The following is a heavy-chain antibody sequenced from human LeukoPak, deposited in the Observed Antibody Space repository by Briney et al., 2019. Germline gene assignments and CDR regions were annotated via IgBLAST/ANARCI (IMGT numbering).Heavy chain of an antibody. V-gene: IGHV3-23*01. D-gene: IGHD6-13*01. CDR3: ARTLSWYRGLGY. CDR1: GFTFSSYA. CDR2: ISGSGSRT. Sequence: GGSLRLSCAASGFTFSSYAMNWVRQAPGKGLEWGSVISGSGSRTHYADSVKGRFTISRDNSKNTLYLQMNSLRAEDTAVYYCARTLSWYRGLGYWGQGTLVTVSS. J-gene: IGHJ4*02.